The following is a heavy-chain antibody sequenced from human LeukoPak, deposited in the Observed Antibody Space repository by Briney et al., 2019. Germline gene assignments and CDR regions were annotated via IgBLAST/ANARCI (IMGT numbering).Heavy chain of an antibody. V-gene: IGHV1-69*06. J-gene: IGHJ6*03. CDR3: ARVRTWTNYYYYYYMDV. CDR1: GGTFSSYA. D-gene: IGHD3/OR15-3a*01. CDR2: IIPIFGTA. Sequence: SVKVSRKASGGTFSSYAISWVRQAPGQGLEWMGGIIPIFGTANYAQKFQGRVTITADKSTRTAYMELSSLRSEDTAVYYCARVRTWTNYYYYYYMDVWGKGTTVTVSS.